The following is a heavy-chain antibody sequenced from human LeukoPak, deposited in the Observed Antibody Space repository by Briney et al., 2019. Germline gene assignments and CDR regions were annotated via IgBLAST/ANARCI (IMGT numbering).Heavy chain of an antibody. D-gene: IGHD6-13*01. Sequence: ASVKVSCKASGYTFTSYGIGWVRQAPGQGLEWMGWISAYNGNTNYAQKLQGRVTMTTDTSTSTAYMELRSLRSDDTAVYYCARDRGWSIAAAMQENYYYYGMDVWGKGTTVTVSS. CDR2: ISAYNGNT. J-gene: IGHJ6*04. CDR1: GYTFTSYG. V-gene: IGHV1-18*04. CDR3: ARDRGWSIAAAMQENYYYYGMDV.